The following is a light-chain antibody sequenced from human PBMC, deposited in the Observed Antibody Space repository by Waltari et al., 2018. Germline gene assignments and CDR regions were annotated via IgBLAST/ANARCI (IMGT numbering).Light chain of an antibody. Sequence: EIVLTQSPSTLSLSPGERATLSCRASESVRTALAGYQQKPGQAPRLLIFGASNRAVGIPDRFSGGGSGTDFSLTNSRLEPEDFAVYFCQHYVRLPVAFGQGTKVDVK. CDR3: QHYVRLPVA. J-gene: IGKJ1*01. V-gene: IGKV3-20*01. CDR2: GAS. CDR1: ESVRTA.